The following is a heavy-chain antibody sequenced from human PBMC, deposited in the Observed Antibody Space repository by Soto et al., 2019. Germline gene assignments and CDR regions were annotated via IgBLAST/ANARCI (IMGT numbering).Heavy chain of an antibody. CDR1: GYTFNDYE. CDR3: APIAMPARPRWYNWFDP. Sequence: QEQLVQSAAEVKKPGASVKVSCMTSGYTFNDYEINWVRQATGQGLEWIGWMNPNSGETGYAQRFQGTVTLTRSSSLSTAYLELSSLTSTDTAVYYSAPIAMPARPRWYNWFDPWGQGTLVTVSS. D-gene: IGHD2-2*01. J-gene: IGHJ5*02. V-gene: IGHV1-8*02. CDR2: MNPNSGET.